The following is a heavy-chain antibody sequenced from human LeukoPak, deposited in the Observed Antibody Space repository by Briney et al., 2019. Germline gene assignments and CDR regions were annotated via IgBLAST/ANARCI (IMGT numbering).Heavy chain of an antibody. Sequence: GGSLRLSCAASGFTFSGSAMSWVRQAPGKGLEWVSNIGTSSTTIYYADSVKGRFTISRDNSKNSLYLQMNSLRTEDTALYYCAKDIVRSSSWTGNDYWGQGTLVTVSS. V-gene: IGHV3-48*04. D-gene: IGHD6-13*01. CDR3: AKDIVRSSSWTGNDY. CDR1: GFTFSGSA. CDR2: IGTSSTTI. J-gene: IGHJ4*02.